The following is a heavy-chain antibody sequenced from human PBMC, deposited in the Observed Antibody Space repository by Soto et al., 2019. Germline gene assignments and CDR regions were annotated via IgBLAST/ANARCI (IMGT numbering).Heavy chain of an antibody. J-gene: IGHJ6*02. CDR1: GGSFSCYY. D-gene: IGHD2-2*01. CDR2: INHSGST. Sequence: SETLSLTCAVYGGSFSCYYWSWIRQPPGKGLEWIGEINHSGSTNYNPSLKSRVTISVDTSKNQFSLKLSSVTAADTAVYYCARXLVVPAAEYYYYYGMDVWGQGTTVTVSS. V-gene: IGHV4-34*01. CDR3: ARXLVVPAAEYYYYYGMDV.